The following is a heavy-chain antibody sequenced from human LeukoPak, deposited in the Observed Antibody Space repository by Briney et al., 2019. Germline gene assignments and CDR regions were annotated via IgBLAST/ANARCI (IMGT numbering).Heavy chain of an antibody. Sequence: NSSETLSLTCTVSGGSISSSSYYWGWIRQPPGKGLEWIGSIYYSGSTYYNPSLKSRVTISVDTSKNQFSLKLSSVTAADTAVYYCARERMVVADCDAFDIWGQGTMVTVSS. CDR2: IYYSGST. CDR3: ARERMVVADCDAFDI. D-gene: IGHD2-15*01. J-gene: IGHJ3*02. V-gene: IGHV4-39*07. CDR1: GGSISSSSYY.